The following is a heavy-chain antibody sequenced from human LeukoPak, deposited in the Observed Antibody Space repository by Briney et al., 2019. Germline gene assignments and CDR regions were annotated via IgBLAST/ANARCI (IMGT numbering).Heavy chain of an antibody. Sequence: KSSETLSLTCAVYGGSFSGYYWSWIRQPPGKGLEWIGEINHSGSTNYNPSLKSRVTISVDTSKNQFSLKLSSVTAADTAVYYCARRKLERGEIDYWGQGTLVTVSS. CDR2: INHSGST. CDR3: ARRKLERGEIDY. D-gene: IGHD1-1*01. J-gene: IGHJ4*02. CDR1: GGSFSGYY. V-gene: IGHV4-34*01.